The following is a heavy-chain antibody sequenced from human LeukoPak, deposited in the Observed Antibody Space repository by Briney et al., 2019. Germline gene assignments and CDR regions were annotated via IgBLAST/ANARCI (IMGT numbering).Heavy chain of an antibody. D-gene: IGHD6-19*01. Sequence: GGSLRLSCAASGFTFSSYAMHWVRQAPGKGLEWVSVISGSGGSTYYADSVKGRFTISRDNSKNTLYLQMNSLRAEDTAVYYCAKVGSSGWYGDYWGQGTLVTVSS. CDR2: ISGSGGST. V-gene: IGHV3-23*01. CDR1: GFTFSSYA. CDR3: AKVGSSGWYGDY. J-gene: IGHJ4*02.